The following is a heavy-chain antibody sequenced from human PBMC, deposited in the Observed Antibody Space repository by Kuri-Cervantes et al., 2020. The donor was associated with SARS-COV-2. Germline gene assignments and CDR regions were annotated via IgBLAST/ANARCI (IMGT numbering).Heavy chain of an antibody. V-gene: IGHV3-7*05. Sequence: GESWNISCPTSGFILSRYWMTWFRQAPGKGLEWVTNINQDGSEKYYVVSVKGRFTLSSDNAKNSLYLQINSQRVEDTAVYYSARDRSYYVSGGYCFDLWGQGALVTVSS. D-gene: IGHD3-22*01. CDR1: GFILSRYW. CDR2: INQDGSEK. CDR3: ARDRSYYVSGGYCFDL. J-gene: IGHJ4*02.